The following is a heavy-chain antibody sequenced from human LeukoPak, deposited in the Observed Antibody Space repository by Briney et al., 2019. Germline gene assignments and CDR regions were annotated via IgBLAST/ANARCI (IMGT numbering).Heavy chain of an antibody. D-gene: IGHD3-3*01. J-gene: IGHJ4*02. V-gene: IGHV1-2*02. Sequence: GASVKVSCKASGCTFTGYYMHWVRQAPGQGLEWMGWINPNSGGTNYAQKFQGRVTMTRDTSISTAYMELSRLRSDDTAVYYCARLGTIFGVVITNTFDYWGQGTLVTVSS. CDR3: ARLGTIFGVVITNTFDY. CDR2: INPNSGGT. CDR1: GCTFTGYY.